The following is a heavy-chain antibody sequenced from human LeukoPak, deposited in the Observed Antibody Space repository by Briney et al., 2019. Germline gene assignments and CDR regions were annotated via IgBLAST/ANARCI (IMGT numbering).Heavy chain of an antibody. CDR3: ATGNSITIFGVVIPYNWFDP. Sequence: SETLSLTCAVSGYSISSSYYWGWIRQPPGKGLEWIGSIYYSGSTYYNPSLKSRVTISVDTSKNQFSLKLSSVTAADTAVYYCATGNSITIFGVVIPYNWFDPWGQGTLVTVSS. V-gene: IGHV4-38-2*01. D-gene: IGHD3-3*01. J-gene: IGHJ5*02. CDR1: GYSISSSYY. CDR2: IYYSGST.